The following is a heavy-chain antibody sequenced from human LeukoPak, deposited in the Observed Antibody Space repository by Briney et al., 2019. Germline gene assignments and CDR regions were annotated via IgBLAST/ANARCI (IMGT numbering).Heavy chain of an antibody. J-gene: IGHJ6*03. V-gene: IGHV5-51*01. CDR3: ARHQWGDYRLYYMDV. Sequence: GESLKISCKGSGYSFTNYWIGWVRQMPGKGLEWMGVINPGDSDTRYSPSFQGQVTISADKSISTAYLQWSSLKASDTAMYYCARHQWGDYRLYYMDVWGKGTTVTVSS. D-gene: IGHD4-11*01. CDR2: INPGDSDT. CDR1: GYSFTNYW.